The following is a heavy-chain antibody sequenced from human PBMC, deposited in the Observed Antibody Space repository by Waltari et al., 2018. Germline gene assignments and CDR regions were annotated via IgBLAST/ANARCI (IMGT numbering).Heavy chain of an antibody. CDR1: GFTFTNAR. J-gene: IGHJ3*02. D-gene: IGHD3-10*01. CDR3: SAYDTYDYDLGNSLHI. CDR2: IKSRVDGHTI. V-gene: IGHV3-15*01. Sequence: EVQLVESGGGLVKPGGSLRLSCTASGFTFTNARMSWVRQAQGKGLEWVGHIKSRVDGHTIEDAAPVKGRFTISRDDSKDALYLQMNSRKIEDTAVYFCSAYDTYDYDLGNSLHIWGQGTMVTVS.